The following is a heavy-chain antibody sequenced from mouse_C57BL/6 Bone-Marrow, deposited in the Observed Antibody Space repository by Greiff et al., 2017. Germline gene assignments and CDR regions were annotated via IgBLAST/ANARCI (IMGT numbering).Heavy chain of an antibody. CDR1: GYAFTHYV. CDR3: ARMIYYAYDYFDY. Sequence: QVQLQQSGAELVRPGTSVKVSCKASGYAFTHYVIAWVKQRPGQGLEWIGVINPGSGGTNYNEKFKGKATLTADKSSSTAYMPISSLTSEDTAVYFCARMIYYAYDYFDYWGQGTTRSVSS. J-gene: IGHJ2*01. V-gene: IGHV1-54*01. D-gene: IGHD2-2*01. CDR2: INPGSGGT.